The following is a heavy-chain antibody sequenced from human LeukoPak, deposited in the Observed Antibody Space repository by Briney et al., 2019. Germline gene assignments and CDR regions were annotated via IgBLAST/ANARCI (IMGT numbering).Heavy chain of an antibody. CDR3: ARPPGVVRGVILDY. V-gene: IGHV3-21*01. CDR2: ISSSSSYI. CDR1: GFTFSSYS. D-gene: IGHD3-10*01. J-gene: IGHJ4*02. Sequence: GGSLRLSCAASGFTFSSYSMNWVRQAPGEGLEWVSSISSSSSYIYYADSVKGRFTISRDNAKNSLYLQMNSLRAEDTAVYYCARPPGVVRGVILDYWGQGTLVTVSS.